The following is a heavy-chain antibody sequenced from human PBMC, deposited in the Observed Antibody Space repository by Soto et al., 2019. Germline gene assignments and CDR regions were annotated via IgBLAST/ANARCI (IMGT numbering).Heavy chain of an antibody. CDR2: IYNRATT. V-gene: IGHV4-31*03. J-gene: IGHJ5*02. CDR3: ARDPAP. Sequence: QVQLQESGPGLVKPSQTLSLTCTVSGGSISTGGYYWSWIRQHPGKGLEWIGYIYNRATTYYNPSLKSRVTISVDTSKHQFSLKLSSVTVSDTAVYYCARDPAPWGQGALVTVSS. CDR1: GGSISTGGYY.